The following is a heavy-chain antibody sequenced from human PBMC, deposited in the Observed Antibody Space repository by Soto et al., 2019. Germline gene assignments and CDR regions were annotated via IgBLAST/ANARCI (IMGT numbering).Heavy chain of an antibody. CDR1: GYTFTSYD. Sequence: SVKVSCKTSGYTFTSYDINWVRQAAGQGPEWMGSVTPRNGDTAFAQKYQGRVTVTSNTSMSTVYMELSNLRSDDTAVYYCARGGSYWARSHYFGSWGQGTLVTVSS. V-gene: IGHV1-8*02. CDR2: VTPRNGDT. J-gene: IGHJ4*02. CDR3: ARGGSYWARSHYFGS. D-gene: IGHD2-8*02.